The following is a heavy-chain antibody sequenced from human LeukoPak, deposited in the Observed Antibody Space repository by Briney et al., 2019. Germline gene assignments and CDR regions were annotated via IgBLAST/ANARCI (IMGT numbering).Heavy chain of an antibody. V-gene: IGHV1-18*01. D-gene: IGHD1-26*01. J-gene: IGHJ4*02. Sequence: ASVKVSCKASGYTFTSYGISWVRQAPGQGLEWMGWISAYNGNTNYAQKLEGRVTMTTDTSTSTAYMELRSLRSDDTAVYYCAREVVVGATPRLSIWGQGTLVTVSS. CDR1: GYTFTSYG. CDR2: ISAYNGNT. CDR3: AREVVVGATPRLSI.